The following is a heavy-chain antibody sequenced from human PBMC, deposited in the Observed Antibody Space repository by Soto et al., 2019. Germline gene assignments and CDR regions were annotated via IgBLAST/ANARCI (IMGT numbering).Heavy chain of an antibody. CDR3: AKRTVGWYFDL. CDR1: GFTFSSYA. J-gene: IGHJ2*01. CDR2: ISGSGGRT. Sequence: EVQLLESGGGLVQPGGSLRLSCAASGFTFSSYAMTWVRQAPGKGMEWVSVISGSGGRTYYADAVKGRFTISRDNSKNTLYLQMNSLRAEDTAVYYCAKRTVGWYFDLWGRDTLVTVSS. D-gene: IGHD4-17*01. V-gene: IGHV3-23*01.